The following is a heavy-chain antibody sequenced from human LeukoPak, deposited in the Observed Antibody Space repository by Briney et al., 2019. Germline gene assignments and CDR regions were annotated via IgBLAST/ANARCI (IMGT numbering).Heavy chain of an antibody. J-gene: IGHJ4*02. CDR3: XXXRXKGPFDY. V-gene: IGHV3-23*01. CDR2: ISGSGGST. CDR1: GFTFSSYA. Sequence: GGSLRLSCAASGFTFSSYAMSWVRQAPGKGLEWVSAISGSGGSTYYADSVKGRFTISRDNSKNTLYLQMNSLIAEDTSVYYCXXXRXKGPFDYWGQGTLVTASS.